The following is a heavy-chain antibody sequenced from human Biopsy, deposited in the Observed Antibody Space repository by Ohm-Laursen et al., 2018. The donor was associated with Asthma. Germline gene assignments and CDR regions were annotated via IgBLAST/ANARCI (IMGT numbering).Heavy chain of an antibody. Sequence: SLRLSCAASGFTFSNFGMHWVRQAPGKGLEWVAVISDDGSQEYYGESVKGRFTISRDNSQSTMFLDMTSLKSEDTGLYFCAKDEGRVKNWFDPWGPGTRVSVSS. CDR3: AKDEGRVKNWFDP. CDR1: GFTFSNFG. V-gene: IGHV3-30*18. J-gene: IGHJ5*02. CDR2: ISDDGSQE. D-gene: IGHD2/OR15-2a*01.